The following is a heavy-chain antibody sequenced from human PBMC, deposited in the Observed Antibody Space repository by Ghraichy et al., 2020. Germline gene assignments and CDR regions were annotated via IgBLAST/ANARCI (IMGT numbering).Heavy chain of an antibody. D-gene: IGHD1-26*01. V-gene: IGHV1-2*02. Sequence: ASVKVSCKTSGYTFPDYYMHWVRQAPGQGLEWMGWVNPKSGGTSYAQKFQGRVIMTRDSSISTAYMELSSLRSDDAAVYYCAREGVGATKYFDFWGQGTLVTVSS. CDR1: GYTFPDYY. CDR3: AREGVGATKYFDF. CDR2: VNPKSGGT. J-gene: IGHJ4*02.